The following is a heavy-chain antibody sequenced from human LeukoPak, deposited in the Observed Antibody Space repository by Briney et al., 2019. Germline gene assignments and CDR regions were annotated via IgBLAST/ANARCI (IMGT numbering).Heavy chain of an antibody. Sequence: GASVKVSCKASGGTFSSYAISWVRQAPGQGLEWMGRIIPILGIANYAQKFQGRVTITADKSTSTAYMELSSLRSEDTAVYYCARGVSVGATLNGMDVWGQGTTVTVSS. V-gene: IGHV1-69*04. D-gene: IGHD1-26*01. J-gene: IGHJ6*02. CDR1: GGTFSSYA. CDR2: IIPILGIA. CDR3: ARGVSVGATLNGMDV.